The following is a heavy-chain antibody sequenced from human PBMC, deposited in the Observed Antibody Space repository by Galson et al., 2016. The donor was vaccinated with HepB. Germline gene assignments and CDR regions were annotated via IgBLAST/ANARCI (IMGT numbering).Heavy chain of an antibody. Sequence: SLRLSCAASGFTFSSYDMHWVRQATGKGLEWVSGIDTAGGTSYLGSVKGRFTISRENAKNSLYLQMNSLRVGDTAVYYCVREILLVVGYYGMDVWGQGTTVTVPS. CDR3: VREILLVVGYYGMDV. V-gene: IGHV3-13*01. CDR2: IDTAGGT. D-gene: IGHD5-18*01. CDR1: GFTFSSYD. J-gene: IGHJ6*02.